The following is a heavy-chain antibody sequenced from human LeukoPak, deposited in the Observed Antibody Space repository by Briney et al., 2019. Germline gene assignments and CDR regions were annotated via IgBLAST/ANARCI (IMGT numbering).Heavy chain of an antibody. J-gene: IGHJ4*02. D-gene: IGHD3-22*01. V-gene: IGHV3-23*01. Sequence: PGRSLRLSCAASGFTFSSYAMSWVRQAPGKGLEWVSAISGSGGSTYYADSVKGRFTISRDNSKNTLYLQMNSLRAEDTAVYYCAKGVTMIVVVRGKGYDYWGQGTLVTVSS. CDR2: ISGSGGST. CDR1: GFTFSSYA. CDR3: AKGVTMIVVVRGKGYDY.